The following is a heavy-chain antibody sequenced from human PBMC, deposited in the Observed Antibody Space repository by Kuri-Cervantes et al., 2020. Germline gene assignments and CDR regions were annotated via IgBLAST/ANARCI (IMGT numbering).Heavy chain of an antibody. CDR2: ISYDGSNK. Sequence: GESLKISCAASGFTFSSYGMRWVRQAPGKGLEWVAVISYDGSNKYYADSVKGRFTISRDNSKNTLYLQMNSLRAEDTAVYYCAKDLAREWELPTYYYYYYGMDVWGQGTTVTVSS. D-gene: IGHD1-26*01. CDR3: AKDLAREWELPTYYYYYYGMDV. V-gene: IGHV3-30*18. J-gene: IGHJ6*02. CDR1: GFTFSSYG.